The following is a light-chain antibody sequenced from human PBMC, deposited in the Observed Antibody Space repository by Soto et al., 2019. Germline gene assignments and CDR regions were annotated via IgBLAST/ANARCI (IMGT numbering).Light chain of an antibody. J-gene: IGKJ5*01. CDR1: QDIDIF. CDR2: GAS. Sequence: DIQMTQSPSSLSASVGDSVTITCWASQDIDIFLAWFQQRPGKAPRSLIYGASSLQDGVPAKFIGGGSGTDFTLTISSLQPEDFATYYCQQYFTYPLTFGQGTRLDIK. V-gene: IGKV1-16*02. CDR3: QQYFTYPLT.